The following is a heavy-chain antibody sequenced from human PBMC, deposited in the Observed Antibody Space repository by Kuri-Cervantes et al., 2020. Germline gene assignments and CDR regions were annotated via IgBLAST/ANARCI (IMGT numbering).Heavy chain of an antibody. Sequence: ASVKVSCKASGYTFTSYDINWVRQATGQGLEWMGWINPNSGGTNYAQKFQGRVTMTRDTSISTAYMELSRLRSDDTAVYYCARGGTYYYDSSGYYYDSFDYWGQGTLVTVSS. J-gene: IGHJ4*02. V-gene: IGHV1-2*02. CDR2: INPNSGGT. CDR1: GYTFTSYD. CDR3: ARGGTYYYDSSGYYYDSFDY. D-gene: IGHD3-22*01.